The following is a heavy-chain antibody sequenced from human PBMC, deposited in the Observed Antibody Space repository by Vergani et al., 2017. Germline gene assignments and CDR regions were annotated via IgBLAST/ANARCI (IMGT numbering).Heavy chain of an antibody. V-gene: IGHV4-34*02. Sequence: QVQLQQWGAGLLKPSETLSLTCAVYGGSFSGYYWSWIRQPPGKGLEWIGEINQSGSTKYNPSLKSRVTISVDTSKNLFSLKLSSVTAADTAVYYCARGRYRSGWLYYFDYWGQGTLVTVSS. CDR2: INQSGST. D-gene: IGHD6-19*01. CDR3: ARGRYRSGWLYYFDY. J-gene: IGHJ4*02. CDR1: GGSFSGYY.